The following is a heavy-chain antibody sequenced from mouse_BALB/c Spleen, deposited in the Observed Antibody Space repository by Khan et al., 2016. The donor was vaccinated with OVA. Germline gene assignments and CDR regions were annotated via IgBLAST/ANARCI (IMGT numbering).Heavy chain of an antibody. CDR3: ARKNGSDFDY. V-gene: IGHV1-20*02. CDR2: INPHIGET. Sequence: VQLQQSGPELVQPGASVKISCKASGYSFTGYFMNWVMQSHGKSLEWIGRINPHIGETLYNQKFKDKATLTVDESSSTAHMELRSLASEDSAVDYCARKNGSDFDYWGQGTTLTVSS. J-gene: IGHJ2*01. D-gene: IGHD1-1*01. CDR1: GYSFTGYF.